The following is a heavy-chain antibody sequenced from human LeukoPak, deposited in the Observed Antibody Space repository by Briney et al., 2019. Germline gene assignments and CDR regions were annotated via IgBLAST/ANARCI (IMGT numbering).Heavy chain of an antibody. CDR1: GYSISSGYY. D-gene: IGHD3-10*01. V-gene: IGHV4-38-2*02. CDR3: ARVRITMVRGAPAYFDY. CDR2: IYHSGST. Sequence: SETLSLTCTVSGYSISSGYYWGWIRQPPGKGLEWIGSIYHSGSTYYSPSLKSRVTISVDTSKNQFSLKLSSVTAADTAVYYCARVRITMVRGAPAYFDYWGQGTLVTVSS. J-gene: IGHJ4*02.